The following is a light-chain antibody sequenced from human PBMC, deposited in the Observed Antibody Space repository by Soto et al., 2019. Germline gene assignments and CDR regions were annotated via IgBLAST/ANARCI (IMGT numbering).Light chain of an antibody. J-gene: IGLJ1*01. Sequence: QSALTQPASLSGSPGQSITISCTGTSSDIGAYDYVSWFQQHPGKAPKLMISEVNNRPSGVSDRFSGSKSGNTASLTISGLQAEDEADYYCSSYIPTSVLYVFGTGTKVTVL. CDR1: SSDIGAYDY. V-gene: IGLV2-14*01. CDR3: SSYIPTSVLYV. CDR2: EVN.